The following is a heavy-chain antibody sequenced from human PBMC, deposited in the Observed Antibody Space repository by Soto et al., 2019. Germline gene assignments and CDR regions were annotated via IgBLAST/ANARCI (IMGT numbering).Heavy chain of an antibody. J-gene: IGHJ5*01. D-gene: IGHD6-6*01. Sequence: EVQLVESGGGSAKPGGSVRLSCAASGFTFTDAWMNWVRQVPGEGLEWVGHVKSQIDGGTTDSAAALDGRVTISRDDSKNMVYLQLNRLRTDDTAVYYCATGSARFDFCGQGTLVTVSS. V-gene: IGHV3-15*01. CDR2: VKSQIDGGTT. CDR3: ATGSARFDF. CDR1: GFTFTDAW.